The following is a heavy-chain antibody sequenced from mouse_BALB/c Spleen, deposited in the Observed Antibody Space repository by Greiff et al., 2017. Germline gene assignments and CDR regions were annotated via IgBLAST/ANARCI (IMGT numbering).Heavy chain of an antibody. CDR2: IYPGNVNT. J-gene: IGHJ3*01. D-gene: IGHD2-3*01. Sequence: VQLQQSGPELVKPGASVRISCKASGYTFTSYYIHWVKQRPGQGLEWIGWIYPGNVNTKYNEKFKGKATLTADKSSSTAYMQLSSLTSEDSAVYFCARLRDGYSPWLAYWGQGTLVTVSA. V-gene: IGHV1S56*01. CDR1: GYTFTSYY. CDR3: ARLRDGYSPWLAY.